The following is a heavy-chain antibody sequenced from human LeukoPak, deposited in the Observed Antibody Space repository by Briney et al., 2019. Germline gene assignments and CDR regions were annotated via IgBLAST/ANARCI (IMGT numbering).Heavy chain of an antibody. CDR1: GFTFSSYW. CDR3: AREAYYDFWSGSYMDV. D-gene: IGHD3-3*01. CDR2: IKQDGSEK. Sequence: GGSLRLSCAASGFTFSSYWMSWVRQAPGKGLEWVANIKQDGSEKYYVDSVKGRFTISRDNAKNSLYLQMNSLRAEDTAVYYCAREAYYDFWSGSYMDVWGKGTTVTVSS. V-gene: IGHV3-7*01. J-gene: IGHJ6*03.